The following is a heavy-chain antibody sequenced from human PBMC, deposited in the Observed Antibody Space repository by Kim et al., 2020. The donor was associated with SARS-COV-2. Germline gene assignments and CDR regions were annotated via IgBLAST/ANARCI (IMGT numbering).Heavy chain of an antibody. CDR1: GFTFSSYA. Sequence: GGSLRLSCAVSGFTFSSYAMSWVRQAPGKGLEWVSAISGGADSTFYADSVKGRFTISRDNSRNTLSLHMNNLRAEDTAVYYCATTGRIIMGYFDYWGQGTLVTVSS. D-gene: IGHD3-10*01. J-gene: IGHJ4*02. CDR3: ATTGRIIMGYFDY. CDR2: ISGGADST. V-gene: IGHV3-23*01.